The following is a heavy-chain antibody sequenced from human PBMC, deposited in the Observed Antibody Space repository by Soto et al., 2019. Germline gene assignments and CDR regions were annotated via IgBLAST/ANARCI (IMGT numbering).Heavy chain of an antibody. CDR2: INAVNGNT. Sequence: ASVKVSCKASGYTFTSYAMHWVRQAPGQRLEWMGWINAVNGNTKYAQKFQGRVTITTDKSTSTAYMELSSLRSEDTAVYYCAFGGITMPGMDVWGQGTTVTVSS. V-gene: IGHV1-3*01. J-gene: IGHJ6*02. D-gene: IGHD3-10*01. CDR1: GYTFTSYA. CDR3: AFGGITMPGMDV.